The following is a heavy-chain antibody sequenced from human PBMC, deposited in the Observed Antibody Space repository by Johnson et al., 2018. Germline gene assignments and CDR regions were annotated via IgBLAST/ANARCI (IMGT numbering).Heavy chain of an antibody. CDR2: ISGSGGSP. D-gene: IGHD3-3*01. CDR1: GFTFSSYA. V-gene: IGHV3-23*04. J-gene: IGHJ1*01. Sequence: VQLVESGGGLVQPGGSXRLSCAASGFTFSSYAMSWVRQAPGKGLEWVSAISGSGGSPYYADSGQGRFAIPRDNSKNTLYLQMNSLRAEDTAVYYCAKKAPDFWSGVRPLGYFQHWGQGTLVTVSS. CDR3: AKKAPDFWSGVRPLGYFQH.